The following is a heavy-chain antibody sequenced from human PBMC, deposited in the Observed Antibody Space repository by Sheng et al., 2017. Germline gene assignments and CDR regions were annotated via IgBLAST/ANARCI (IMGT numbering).Heavy chain of an antibody. CDR2: IYNSDET. Sequence: EVQLVESGGGLVQPGGSLRLSCAVSGFTFSDHYMDWVRQAPGKGLEWVSVIYNSDETYYTDSVKGRFTISRDNSKNTVYLQMNRLRADDTAMYYCVKSLVSMGGVWGQGTTVTVSS. CDR1: GFTFSDHY. V-gene: IGHV3-66*01. CDR3: VKSLVSMGGV. J-gene: IGHJ6*02. D-gene: IGHD3-9*01.